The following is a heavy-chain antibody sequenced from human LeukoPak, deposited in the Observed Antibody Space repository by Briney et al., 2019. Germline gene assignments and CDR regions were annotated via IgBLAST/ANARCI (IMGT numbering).Heavy chain of an antibody. D-gene: IGHD2-2*01. CDR2: IYYSGST. Sequence: SETLSLTCTVSGVSISSYYWSWIRQPPGKGLEWIGYIYYSGSTNYNPSLKSRVTISVDTSKNQFSLKLSSVTAADTAVYYCARGRYCSSTSCYEWWFDHWGQGTLVTVSS. CDR3: ARGRYCSSTSCYEWWFDH. J-gene: IGHJ5*02. V-gene: IGHV4-59*01. CDR1: GVSISSYY.